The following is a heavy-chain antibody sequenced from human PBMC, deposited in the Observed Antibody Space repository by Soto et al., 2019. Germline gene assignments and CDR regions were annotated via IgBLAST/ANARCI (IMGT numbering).Heavy chain of an antibody. Sequence: GGSLRLSCAASGFTFSSYAMSWVRQAPGKGLEWVSAISGSGGSTYYADSVKGRFTISRDNSKNTLYLQMNSLRAEDTAVYYCAREALLSVVVVVTTVFDYCREEPLVTVS. CDR1: GFTFSSYA. J-gene: IGHJ4*02. CDR2: ISGSGGST. CDR3: AREALLSVVVVVTTVFDY. V-gene: IGHV3-23*01. D-gene: IGHD2-15*01.